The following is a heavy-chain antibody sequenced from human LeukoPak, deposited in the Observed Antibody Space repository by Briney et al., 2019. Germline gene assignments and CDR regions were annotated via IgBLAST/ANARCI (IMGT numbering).Heavy chain of an antibody. CDR3: ARGLYSGYAY. CDR1: GFTFSSYG. J-gene: IGHJ4*02. D-gene: IGHD5-12*01. CDR2: ISSSSSYI. Sequence: GGXLRLSCAASGFTFSSYGMHWVRQAPGKGLEWVSSISSSSSYIYYADSVKGQFTISRDNAKNSLYLQMNSLRAEDTAVYYCARGLYSGYAYWGQGTLVTVSS. V-gene: IGHV3-21*01.